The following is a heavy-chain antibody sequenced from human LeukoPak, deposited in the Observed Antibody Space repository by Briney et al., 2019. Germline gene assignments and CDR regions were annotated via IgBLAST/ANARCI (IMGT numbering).Heavy chain of an antibody. D-gene: IGHD2-8*02. CDR3: ARAVGPTGRFDY. CDR2: IYYSGST. CDR1: VSSISSYY. Sequence: SETLSLTCTVSVSSISSYYWSWIRQPPGKGLEWIGYIYYSGSTSYNPSLKSRVTISLEPSKNQFSLKLSSVAAAATAVYDCARAVGPTGRFDYWGQGTLVTVSS. V-gene: IGHV4-59*13. J-gene: IGHJ4*02.